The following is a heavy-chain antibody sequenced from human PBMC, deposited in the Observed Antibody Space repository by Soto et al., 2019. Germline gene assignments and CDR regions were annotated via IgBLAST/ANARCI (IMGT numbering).Heavy chain of an antibody. CDR2: TYYRSKWYN. J-gene: IGHJ6*03. CDR3: ARATVYRSSWFKGAYYYYMDV. CDR1: GPSVSSNRPA. V-gene: IGHV6-1*01. Sequence: TVALTCAISGPSVSSNRPAWNWIRQSPSRGLEWLGRTYYRSKWYNDYAVSVKSRLTINPDTSKNQFSLHLNSVTPEDTAVYYCARATVYRSSWFKGAYYYYMDVWGKGTTVTVSS. D-gene: IGHD6-13*01.